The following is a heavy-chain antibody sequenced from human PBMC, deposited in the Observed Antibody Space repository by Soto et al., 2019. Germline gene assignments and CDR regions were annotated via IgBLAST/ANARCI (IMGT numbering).Heavy chain of an antibody. CDR1: GGSITSYY. J-gene: IGHJ3*01. Sequence: SETLSLTCTVSGGSITSYYWNWIRQPPGKGLEWIGNMYYSGTTNYSPSLKSRVTISVDTSKNQFSLDLRSVTAADTAVYYCARDGGGSYSQIAFDFWGQGTMVTVSS. CDR3: ARDGGGSYSQIAFDF. V-gene: IGHV4-59*01. CDR2: MYYSGTT. D-gene: IGHD1-26*01.